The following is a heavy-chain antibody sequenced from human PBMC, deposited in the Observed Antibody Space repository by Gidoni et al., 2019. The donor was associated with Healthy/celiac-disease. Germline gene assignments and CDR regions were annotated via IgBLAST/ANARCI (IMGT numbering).Heavy chain of an antibody. D-gene: IGHD3-10*01. Sequence: QVQLQQWGAGLLKPSETLSLTCAVSGGSFSGYYWSWIRQPPGKGLEWIGEINHSGSTNYNPSLKSRVTISVDTSKNQFSLKLSSVTAADTAVYYCARGPTGVRQYYYYYYGMDVWGQGTTVTVSS. J-gene: IGHJ6*02. CDR2: INHSGST. CDR3: ARGPTGVRQYYYYYYGMDV. CDR1: GGSFSGYY. V-gene: IGHV4-34*01.